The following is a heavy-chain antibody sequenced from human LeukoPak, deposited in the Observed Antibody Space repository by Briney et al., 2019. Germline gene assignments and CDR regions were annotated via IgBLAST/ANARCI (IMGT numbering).Heavy chain of an antibody. Sequence: SQTLSLTCTVSGGSVSSGTYYWSWIRQLPGKGLEWIGYIFYSGSTYYNPSLKSRVTMSVDTSLTQFSLALTSVTAADTAVYYCARGAGITSFPHFDHWGPGTLVTVAS. J-gene: IGHJ4*02. CDR1: GGSVSSGTYY. V-gene: IGHV4-31*03. CDR3: ARGAGITSFPHFDH. CDR2: IFYSGST. D-gene: IGHD3-10*01.